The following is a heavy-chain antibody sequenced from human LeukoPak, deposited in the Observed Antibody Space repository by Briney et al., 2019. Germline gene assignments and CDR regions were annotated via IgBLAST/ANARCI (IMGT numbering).Heavy chain of an antibody. V-gene: IGHV3-7*03. Sequence: GGSLRLSCVASGFTYSSYWMSWVRQAPGKGLEWVPHIKQDGSEKYYVDSVKGRFTISRDNAKNSLYLQMNSLRAEDTAVYYCAREDYDFWSGYYTKACDIWGQGTMVTVSS. CDR3: AREDYDFWSGYYTKACDI. D-gene: IGHD3-3*01. CDR1: GFTYSSYW. CDR2: IKQDGSEK. J-gene: IGHJ3*02.